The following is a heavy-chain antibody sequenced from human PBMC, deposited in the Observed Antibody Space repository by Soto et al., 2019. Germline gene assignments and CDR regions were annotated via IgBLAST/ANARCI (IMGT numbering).Heavy chain of an antibody. V-gene: IGHV3-66*01. CDR1: GFIVESNY. Sequence: GGSLRLSCVASGFIVESNYMSWARQAPGKGLEWVSVLYTGGNTYYADSVRGRFIISRGDSKNIIYLQMNTLTAEDTAVYYCARDYRISGTTDYWGQGTLVTVSS. D-gene: IGHD3-10*01. CDR3: ARDYRISGTTDY. J-gene: IGHJ4*02. CDR2: LYTGGNT.